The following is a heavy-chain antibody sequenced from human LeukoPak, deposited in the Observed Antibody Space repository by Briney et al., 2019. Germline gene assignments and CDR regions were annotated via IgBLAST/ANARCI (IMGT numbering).Heavy chain of an antibody. CDR3: ARIVSKIYYYYYYGMDV. V-gene: IGHV3-30*03. Sequence: PGGSLRLSCAASGFTFSSYGMHWVRQAPGKGLEWVAVISYDGSTKYYADSVKGRFTISRDKSKNTLYLQMNSLRAEDTAVYYCARIVSKIYYYYYYGMDVWGKGTTVTVSS. D-gene: IGHD3-22*01. CDR2: ISYDGSTK. J-gene: IGHJ6*04. CDR1: GFTFSSYG.